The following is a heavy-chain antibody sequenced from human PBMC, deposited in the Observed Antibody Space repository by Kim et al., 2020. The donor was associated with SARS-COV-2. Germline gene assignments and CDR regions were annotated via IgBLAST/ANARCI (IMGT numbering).Heavy chain of an antibody. D-gene: IGHD3-16*01. Sequence: SETLSLTCTVYGGSFSYYYWTWIRQPPGKGLEWIGEVNHSGATNYNPSLESRVTISVDTSTNQFSVKLNSVTAADTAVYYCARGGGVTGYYFDSWGQGSL. V-gene: IGHV4-34*01. CDR1: GGSFSYYY. CDR2: VNHSGAT. J-gene: IGHJ4*02. CDR3: ARGGGVTGYYFDS.